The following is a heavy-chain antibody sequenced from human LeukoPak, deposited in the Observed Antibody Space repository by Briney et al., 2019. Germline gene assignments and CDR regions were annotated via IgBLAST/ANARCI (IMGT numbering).Heavy chain of an antibody. J-gene: IGHJ4*02. CDR3: ARVGYYYDSSGYSYFDY. D-gene: IGHD3-22*01. CDR1: GGSISSGDYY. Sequence: SETLSLTCTVSGGSISSGDYYWSWIRQPPGKGLEWIGYIYYSGSTYYNPSLRSRVTISVDTSKNQFSLKLSSVTAADTAVYYCARVGYYYDSSGYSYFDYWGQGTLVTVSS. CDR2: IYYSGST. V-gene: IGHV4-30-4*01.